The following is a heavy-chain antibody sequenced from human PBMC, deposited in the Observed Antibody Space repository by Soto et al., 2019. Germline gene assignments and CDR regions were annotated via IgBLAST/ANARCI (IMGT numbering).Heavy chain of an antibody. Sequence: QVQLVQSGAEVKKPGSSVKVSRKASGVTFSSYAISWVRQAPGQGLEWMGGIIPIFCTANYAQKFQGRVTITANESTSTAYMELSSLRSEDTAVYYCARDRGSTPAIMLCNWFDPWGQGTLVTVSS. CDR1: GVTFSSYA. CDR3: ARDRGSTPAIMLCNWFDP. D-gene: IGHD2-2*01. CDR2: IIPIFCTA. J-gene: IGHJ5*02. V-gene: IGHV1-69*01.